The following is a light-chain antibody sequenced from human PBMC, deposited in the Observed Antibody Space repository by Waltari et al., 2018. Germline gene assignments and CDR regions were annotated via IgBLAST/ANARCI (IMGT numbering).Light chain of an antibody. J-gene: IGKJ2*01. CDR1: QGIGSS. CDR2: VAS. CDR3: QHYYTTPYT. Sequence: DIQMTQSPSSLSASVGDRVTITCRASQGIGSSLAWYQLKPGKAPKLLVYVASRLESGVPSMFSGRGSGTDYTLTISSLQPEDFATYYCQHYYTTPYTFGQGTKLEIK. V-gene: IGKV1-NL1*01.